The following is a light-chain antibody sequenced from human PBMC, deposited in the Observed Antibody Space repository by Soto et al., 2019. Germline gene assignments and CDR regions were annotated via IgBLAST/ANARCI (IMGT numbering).Light chain of an antibody. CDR3: QQSYITLIT. Sequence: GDKDTNTCRASQSISSYLNWYQQKPGKAPKLLIYAASSLQSGVPTRFSGSGSGTDFTLTISSLQPEDFATYYCQQSYITLITFAQGTRLEIK. J-gene: IGKJ5*01. V-gene: IGKV1-39*01. CDR2: AAS. CDR1: QSISSY.